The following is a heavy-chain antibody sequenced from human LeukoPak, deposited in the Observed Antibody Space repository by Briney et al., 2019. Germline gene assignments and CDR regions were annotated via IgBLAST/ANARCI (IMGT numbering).Heavy chain of an antibody. V-gene: IGHV3-23*01. CDR2: ISGSGGST. CDR3: ARGLSSSGYYFALDYFDY. Sequence: GGSLRLSCAASGFTFSSYAMSWVRQAPGKGLEWVSAISGSGGSTYYADSVKGRFTISRDNSKNTLYLQMNSLRAEDTAVYYCARGLSSSGYYFALDYFDYWGQGTLVTVSS. CDR1: GFTFSSYA. D-gene: IGHD3-22*01. J-gene: IGHJ4*02.